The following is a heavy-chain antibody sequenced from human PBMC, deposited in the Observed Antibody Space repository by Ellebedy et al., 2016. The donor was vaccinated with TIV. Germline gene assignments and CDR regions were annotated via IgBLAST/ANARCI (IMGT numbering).Heavy chain of an antibody. J-gene: IGHJ3*02. CDR3: ATTTVTHDAFDI. CDR1: GGSISSGGYY. Sequence: MPSETLSLTCTVSGGSISSGGYYWSWIRQHPGKGLEWIGYIYYSGSTNYNPSLKSRGTISVDTSKNQFSLKLSFVTAADTAVYYCATTTVTHDAFDIWGQGTMVTVSS. V-gene: IGHV4-61*08. CDR2: IYYSGST. D-gene: IGHD4-17*01.